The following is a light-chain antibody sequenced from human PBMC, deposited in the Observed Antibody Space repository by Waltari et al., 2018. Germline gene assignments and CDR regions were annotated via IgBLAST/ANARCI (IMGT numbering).Light chain of an antibody. J-gene: IGLJ2*01. CDR1: SSDIGGYNY. V-gene: IGLV2-8*01. CDR3: SSYAGSNYVA. Sequence: QSALTQPPSAAGSPGKSVTISCTGTSSDIGGYNYVSWYQQGQGKAPKLLIYEVTKRPSGVPDRFSGSKSANTAALTVSGLQAEDEADYYCSSYAGSNYVAFGGGTKLTVL. CDR2: EVT.